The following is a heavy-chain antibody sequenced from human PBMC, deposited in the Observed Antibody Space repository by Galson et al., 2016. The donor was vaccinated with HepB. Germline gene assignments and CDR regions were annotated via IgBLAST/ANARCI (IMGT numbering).Heavy chain of an antibody. CDR2: IYSGGST. D-gene: IGHD4-11*01. V-gene: IGHV3-66*01. CDR1: GFTVSSNY. J-gene: IGHJ3*02. CDR3: ARVMSVSDAFDI. Sequence: SLRLSCAASGFTVSSNYMSWVRQAPGKGLEWASVIYSGGSTYYADSVKGRFTISRDNSKNTLYLQMNSLRAEDTAVYYCARVMSVSDAFDIWGQGTMVTVSS.